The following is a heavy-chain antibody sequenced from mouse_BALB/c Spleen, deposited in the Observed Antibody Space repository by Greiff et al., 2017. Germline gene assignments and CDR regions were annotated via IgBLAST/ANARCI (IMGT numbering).Heavy chain of an antibody. J-gene: IGHJ3*01. V-gene: IGHV5-9-4*01. CDR2: ISSGGSYT. CDR1: GFTFSSYA. D-gene: IGHD1-1*01. Sequence: EVMLVESGGGLVKPGGSLKLSCAASGFTFSSYAMSWVRQSPEKRLEWVAEISSGGSYTYYPDTVTGRFTISRDNAKNTLYLEMSSLRSEDTAMYYCARGGTTVDYFDYWGQGTLVTVSA. CDR3: ARGGTTVDYFDY.